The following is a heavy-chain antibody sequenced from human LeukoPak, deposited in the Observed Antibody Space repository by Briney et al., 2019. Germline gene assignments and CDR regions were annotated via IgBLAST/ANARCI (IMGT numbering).Heavy chain of an antibody. CDR3: ATPGPEYSSSWYPFDY. Sequence: ASVKVSCKASGGTFSSYAISWVRQAPGQGLEWMGGIIPIFGTANYAQRFQGRVTITADKSTSTAYMELSSLRSEDTAMYYCATPGPEYSSSWYPFDYWGQGTLVTVSS. D-gene: IGHD6-13*01. J-gene: IGHJ4*02. CDR2: IIPIFGTA. CDR1: GGTFSSYA. V-gene: IGHV1-69*06.